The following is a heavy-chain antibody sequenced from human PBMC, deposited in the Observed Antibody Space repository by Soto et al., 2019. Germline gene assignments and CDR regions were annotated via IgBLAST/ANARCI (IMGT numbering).Heavy chain of an antibody. CDR2: IKTKTYGETT. CDR1: GLTLGNYA. D-gene: IGHD1-26*01. J-gene: IGHJ4*02. Sequence: EVQLVESGGGLVKPGRSLRLSCEGSGLTLGNYAISWFRQAPGKGLEWVGFIKTKTYGETTEYAASVKDRFIISRDDFKGIAYLHMNSLKTEDTDVYYCTRVGKWEPFRFGSDYWGQGTLVTVSS. V-gene: IGHV3-49*05. CDR3: TRVGKWEPFRFGSDY.